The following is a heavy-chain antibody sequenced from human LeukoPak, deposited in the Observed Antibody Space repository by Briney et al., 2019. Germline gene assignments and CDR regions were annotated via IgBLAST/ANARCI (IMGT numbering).Heavy chain of an antibody. J-gene: IGHJ4*02. CDR2: ISGSGGST. Sequence: GGSLRLSCAASGFTVSSSYMSWVRQAPGKGLEWVSAISGSGGSTYYADSVKGRFTISRDNSKNTLYLQMNSLRAEDTAVYYCATPGLGIAVAGTRIPSPNFDYWGQGTLVTVSS. CDR1: GFTVSSSY. D-gene: IGHD6-19*01. V-gene: IGHV3-23*01. CDR3: ATPGLGIAVAGTRIPSPNFDY.